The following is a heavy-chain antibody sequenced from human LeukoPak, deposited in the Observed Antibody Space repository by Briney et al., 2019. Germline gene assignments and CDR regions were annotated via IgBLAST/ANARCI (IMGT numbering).Heavy chain of an antibody. V-gene: IGHV1-8*02. J-gene: IGHJ6*04. CDR1: GYTFTGYY. Sequence: GASVKVSCKASGYTFTGYYMHWVRQAPGQGLEWMGWMNPNSGNTGYAQKFQGRVTMTRNTSISTAYMELSSLRSEDTAVYYCAREIAMDVWGKGTTVTISS. D-gene: IGHD2-21*01. CDR3: AREIAMDV. CDR2: MNPNSGNT.